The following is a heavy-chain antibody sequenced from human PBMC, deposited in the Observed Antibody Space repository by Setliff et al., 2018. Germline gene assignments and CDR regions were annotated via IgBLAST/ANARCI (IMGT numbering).Heavy chain of an antibody. J-gene: IGHJ4*02. D-gene: IGHD3-10*01. CDR3: SRLVRFCTRIVCQRLSGDDY. CDR1: GYTFTDFG. Sequence: GASVKVSCKASGYTFTDFGVSWVRQAPGQGLEWVGWISPHNGNTYYAPKFQGTVLMTADTSTTTAYLELRSLRSDDTAAYYCSRLVRFCTRIVCQRLSGDDYWGQGTLVTVSS. V-gene: IGHV1-18*01. CDR2: ISPHNGNT.